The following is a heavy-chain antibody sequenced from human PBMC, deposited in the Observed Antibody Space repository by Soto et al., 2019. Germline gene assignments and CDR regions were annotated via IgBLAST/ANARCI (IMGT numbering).Heavy chain of an antibody. J-gene: IGHJ4*02. Sequence: GGSLRLSCAASGFTFSSYGMHWVRQAPGKGLEWVAVISYDGSNKYYADSVKGRFTISRDNSKNTLYLQMNSLRAEDTAVYYCAKAYSSSWYFYFDYWGQGTLVTVSS. CDR2: ISYDGSNK. CDR1: GFTFSSYG. CDR3: AKAYSSSWYFYFDY. V-gene: IGHV3-30*18. D-gene: IGHD6-13*01.